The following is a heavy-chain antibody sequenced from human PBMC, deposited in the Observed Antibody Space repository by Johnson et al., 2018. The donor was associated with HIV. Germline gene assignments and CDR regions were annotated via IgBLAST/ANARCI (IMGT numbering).Heavy chain of an antibody. V-gene: IGHV3-30*02. Sequence: QVLLVESGGGVVQPGGSLRLSCAASGFTFSSYGMHWVRQAPGKGLEWVAFIRYDGSNKYYADSVNGRFTISRDNSKNTLYLQMNSLRAEDTAVYYCAKDRPLYVLHLFGAFESWGQGTMVTVSS. CDR1: GFTFSSYG. D-gene: IGHD2-15*01. CDR2: IRYDGSNK. J-gene: IGHJ3*02. CDR3: AKDRPLYVLHLFGAFES.